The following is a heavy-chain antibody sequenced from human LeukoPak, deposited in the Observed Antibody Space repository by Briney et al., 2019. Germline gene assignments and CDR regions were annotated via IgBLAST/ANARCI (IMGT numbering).Heavy chain of an antibody. CDR3: ARVHLDIMDVVVPAAMGYYYYYYMDV. J-gene: IGHJ6*03. CDR2: IIPIFGTA. Sequence: ASVKVSCKASGGTFSSYAISWVRRAPGQGLEWMGGIIPIFGTANYAQKFQGRVTITADESTSTAYMELSSLRSEDTAVYYCARVHLDIMDVVVPAAMGYYYYYYMDVWGKGTTVTISS. D-gene: IGHD2-2*01. V-gene: IGHV1-69*01. CDR1: GGTFSSYA.